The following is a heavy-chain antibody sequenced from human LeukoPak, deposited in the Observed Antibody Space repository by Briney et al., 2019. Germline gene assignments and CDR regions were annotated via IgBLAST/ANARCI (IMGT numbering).Heavy chain of an antibody. Sequence: PGRSLRLSCAASGFSFSDYSMNWVRQAPGKGLEWVSAISGSGGSTYYADSVKGRFTISSDTSKNTLYLQMNSLRAEDTAVYYCARDLSPVVRASPMGYWGQGTLVTVSS. V-gene: IGHV3-23*01. J-gene: IGHJ4*02. CDR2: ISGSGGST. CDR3: ARDLSPVVRASPMGY. D-gene: IGHD3-10*01. CDR1: GFSFSDYS.